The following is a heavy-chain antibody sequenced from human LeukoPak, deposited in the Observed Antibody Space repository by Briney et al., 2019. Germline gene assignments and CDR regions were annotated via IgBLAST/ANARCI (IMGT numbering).Heavy chain of an antibody. CDR2: ISNDGSNE. CDR3: SRQDSYGFLTGYLSYGMDV. V-gene: IGHV3-30*04. CDR1: GFTFTSCP. J-gene: IGHJ6*02. Sequence: PGRSLRLSCAAFGFTFTSCPMHWVRQAPGKGLEWVAAISNDGSNEYYADSVRDRFSVSRDNSNNTLYLQMYSLRGEDTAVYYCSRQDSYGFLTGYLSYGMDVWGRGTTVTVSS. D-gene: IGHD3-9*01.